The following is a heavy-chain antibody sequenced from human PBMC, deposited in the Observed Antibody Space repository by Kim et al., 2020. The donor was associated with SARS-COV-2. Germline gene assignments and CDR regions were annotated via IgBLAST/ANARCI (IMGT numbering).Heavy chain of an antibody. Sequence: GGSLRLSCSASGFTFSSYAMHWVRQAPGKGLEYVSAISSNGGSTYYADSVKGRFTISRDNSKNTLYLQMSSLRAEDTAVYYCVKDYEHLGHHSSDLDAFDIWGQGTMVTVSS. V-gene: IGHV3-64D*06. CDR3: VKDYEHLGHHSSDLDAFDI. CDR1: GFTFSSYA. D-gene: IGHD6-25*01. J-gene: IGHJ3*02. CDR2: ISSNGGST.